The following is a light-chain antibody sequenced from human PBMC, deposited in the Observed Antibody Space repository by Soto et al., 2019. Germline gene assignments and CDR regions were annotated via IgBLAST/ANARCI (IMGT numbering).Light chain of an antibody. CDR2: EVS. CDR3: SSYTSSSTAV. Sequence: QSALTQPASVSGSPGQSITISCTGTSSDVGGYNCVSWYQQHPGKAPKLMIYEVSNRPSGVSNRFSGSKSGNTASLTISGLQAEDEADYYCSSYTSSSTAVFGGGTKLTVL. CDR1: SSDVGGYNC. J-gene: IGLJ3*02. V-gene: IGLV2-14*01.